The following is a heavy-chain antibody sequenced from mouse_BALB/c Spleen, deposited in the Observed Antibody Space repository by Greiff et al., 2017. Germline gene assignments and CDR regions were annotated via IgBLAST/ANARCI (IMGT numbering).Heavy chain of an antibody. CDR2: IWAGGST. CDR3: ASYYYGSSSYYAMDY. J-gene: IGHJ4*01. V-gene: IGHV2-9*02. CDR1: GFSLTSYG. D-gene: IGHD1-1*01. Sequence: VKVVESGPGLVAPSQSLSITCTVSGFSLTSYGVHWVRQPPGKGLEWLGVIWAGGSTDYNAAFISRLSISKDNSKSQVFFKMNSLQADDTAIYYCASYYYGSSSYYAMDYWGQGTSVTVSS.